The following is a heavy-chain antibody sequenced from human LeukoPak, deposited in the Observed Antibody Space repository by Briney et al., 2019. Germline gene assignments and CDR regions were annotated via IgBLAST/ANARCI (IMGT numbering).Heavy chain of an antibody. V-gene: IGHV1-2*02. CDR1: GYTFTGYY. CDR3: ARDNFSTVVTVGNWFDP. CDR2: INPNSGGA. D-gene: IGHD4-23*01. Sequence: ASVKVSCKASGYTFTGYYMHWVRQAPGQGLEWMGWINPNSGGANYAQKSQGRVTMTRDTSISTAYMELSRLRSDDTAVYYCARDNFSTVVTVGNWFDPWGKGTLVTVSS. J-gene: IGHJ5*02.